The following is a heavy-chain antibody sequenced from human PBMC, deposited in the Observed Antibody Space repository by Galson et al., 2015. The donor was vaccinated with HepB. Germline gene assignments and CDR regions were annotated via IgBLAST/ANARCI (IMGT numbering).Heavy chain of an antibody. CDR2: ISGSGGST. Sequence: SLRLSCAASGFTFSSYAMSWVRQAPGKGLEWVSAISGSGGSTYYADSVKGRFTISRDNSKNTLYLQMNSLRAEDTAVYYCAKETYYYDSSGYTGFDYWGQGTLVTVSS. CDR3: AKETYYYDSSGYTGFDY. J-gene: IGHJ4*02. V-gene: IGHV3-23*01. CDR1: GFTFSSYA. D-gene: IGHD3-22*01.